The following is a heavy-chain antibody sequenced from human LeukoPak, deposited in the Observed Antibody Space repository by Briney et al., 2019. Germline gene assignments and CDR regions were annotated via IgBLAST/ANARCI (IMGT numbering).Heavy chain of an antibody. CDR1: GFAVSDNY. CDR2: VYSGGNT. V-gene: IGHV3-53*01. CDR3: AKDLETHDTSAC. J-gene: IGHJ4*02. Sequence: GGSLRLSCTASGFAVSDNYMAWVRQAPGKGLEWVSVVYSGGNTYYADSVEGRFTISRDNSKNTLYLQMNSLRVEDTAVCYCAKDLETHDTSACWGQGTLVTVSS. D-gene: IGHD3-22*01.